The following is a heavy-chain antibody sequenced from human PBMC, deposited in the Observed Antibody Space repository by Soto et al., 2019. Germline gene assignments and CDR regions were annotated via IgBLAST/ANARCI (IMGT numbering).Heavy chain of an antibody. CDR1: GFTFSSYW. V-gene: IGHV3-74*01. Sequence: EVQLVESGGGLVQPGGSLRLSCAASGFTFSSYWMHWVRQAPGKGLVWVSRINSDGSSTSYADSVKGRFTISRDNAKNTLYLQMNTLRAEDTAVYYCARGGRLNWYFDLWGRGTLVTVSS. CDR3: ARGGRLNWYFDL. J-gene: IGHJ2*01. CDR2: INSDGSST. D-gene: IGHD1-26*01.